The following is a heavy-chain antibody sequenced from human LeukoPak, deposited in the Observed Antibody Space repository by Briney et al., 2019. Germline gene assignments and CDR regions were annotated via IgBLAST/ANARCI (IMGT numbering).Heavy chain of an antibody. CDR2: INPNSGGT. J-gene: IGHJ6*03. CDR1: GYTFTGYY. CDR3: ARDLEVRGKGYYYYMDV. V-gene: IGHV1-2*02. Sequence: GASVEVSCKASGYTFTGYYMHWVRQAPGQGLEWMGWINPNSGGTNYAQKFQGRVTMTRDTSISTAYMELSRLRSDDTAVYYCARDLEVRGKGYYYYMDVWGKGTTVTVSS. D-gene: IGHD3-10*01.